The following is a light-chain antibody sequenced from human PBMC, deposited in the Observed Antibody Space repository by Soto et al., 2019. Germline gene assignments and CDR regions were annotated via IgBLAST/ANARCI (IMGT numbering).Light chain of an antibody. CDR2: GAS. V-gene: IGKV3-20*01. CDR3: QQYGASPT. CDR1: QSVSSSY. Sequence: EIVLTQSPVTLSLSPGERATLSCRASQSVSSSYLAWYQQKPGLAPRLLIYGASNRATGIPDRFSGSGSETDFTLTISRLEPEDFAMYYCQQYGASPTFGQGTKVDIK. J-gene: IGKJ1*01.